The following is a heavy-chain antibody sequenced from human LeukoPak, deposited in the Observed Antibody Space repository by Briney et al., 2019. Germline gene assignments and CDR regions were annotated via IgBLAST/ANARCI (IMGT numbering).Heavy chain of an antibody. J-gene: IGHJ3*02. Sequence: GGSLRLSCAASGFDFSGYGMHWVRQAPGKGLEWVAVASYDGTAKFYADSVEGRFTVSRDNAKNSLYLQMNSLRAEDTAVYYCARAITMKVVSSDAFDIWGQGTMVTVSS. CDR2: ASYDGTAK. V-gene: IGHV3-30*03. D-gene: IGHD3-22*01. CDR3: ARAITMKVVSSDAFDI. CDR1: GFDFSGYG.